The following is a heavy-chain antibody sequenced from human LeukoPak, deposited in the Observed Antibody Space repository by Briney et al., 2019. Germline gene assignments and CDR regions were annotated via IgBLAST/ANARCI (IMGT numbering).Heavy chain of an antibody. CDR1: GGSISSYY. V-gene: IGHV4-34*01. J-gene: IGHJ4*02. CDR3: ARQRVLRYFDWSRIFDY. Sequence: SETLSLTCTVSGGSISSYYWSWIRQPPGKGLEWIGEINHSGSTNYNPSLKSRVTISVDTSKNQFSLKLSSVTAADTAVYYCARQRVLRYFDWSRIFDYWGQGTLVTVSS. CDR2: INHSGST. D-gene: IGHD3-9*01.